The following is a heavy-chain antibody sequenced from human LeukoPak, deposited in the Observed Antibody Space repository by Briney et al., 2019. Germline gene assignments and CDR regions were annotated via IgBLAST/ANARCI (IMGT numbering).Heavy chain of an antibody. J-gene: IGHJ4*02. CDR1: GYSISSGYY. CDR3: ARDGSSAFDY. V-gene: IGHV4-38-2*02. CDR2: IYHSGST. D-gene: IGHD1-26*01. Sequence: PSETLSLTCTVSGYSISSGYYWGWIRQPPGKGLEWIGSIYHSGSTYYNPSLKSRVTISVDTSKNQFSLKLSSVTAADTAVYYCARDGSSAFDYWGQGTLVTVSS.